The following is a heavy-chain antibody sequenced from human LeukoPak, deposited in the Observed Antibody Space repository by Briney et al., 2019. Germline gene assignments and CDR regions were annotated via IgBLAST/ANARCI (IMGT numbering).Heavy chain of an antibody. Sequence: NPGGSLRLSCAASGFTFSSYSMNWVRQAPGKGLEWVSSISSTSSYIYYADSVKGRFTISRDNAKNSLYLQMNSLRAEDTAVYYCARDQLGDFDYWGQGTLVTVSS. D-gene: IGHD6-6*01. V-gene: IGHV3-21*01. J-gene: IGHJ4*02. CDR2: ISSTSSYI. CDR3: ARDQLGDFDY. CDR1: GFTFSSYS.